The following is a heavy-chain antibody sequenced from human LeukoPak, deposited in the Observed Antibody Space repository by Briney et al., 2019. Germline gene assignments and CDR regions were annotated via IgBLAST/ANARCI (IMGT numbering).Heavy chain of an antibody. V-gene: IGHV1-2*02. D-gene: IGHD5-24*01. Sequence: ASVKVSCKASGYTFTGYYMHWVRQAPGQGLEWMGWINPNSGGTNYAQKFQGGVTMTRDTSISTAYMELSRLRSDDTAVYYCARDMGWLQPDNWFDPWGQGTLVTVSS. J-gene: IGHJ5*02. CDR3: ARDMGWLQPDNWFDP. CDR2: INPNSGGT. CDR1: GYTFTGYY.